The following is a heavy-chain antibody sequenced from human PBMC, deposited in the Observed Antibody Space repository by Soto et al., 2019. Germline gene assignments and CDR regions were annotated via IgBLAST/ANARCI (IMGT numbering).Heavy chain of an antibody. CDR2: IIPIFGTA. J-gene: IGHJ4*02. CDR3: ARGYYYDSSGYYSTAYYFDY. CDR1: GGTFSSYA. Sequence: QVQMVQSGADVKKPGSSVKVSCKASGGTFSSYAISWVRQAPGQGLEWMGGIIPIFGTANYAQKFQGRVTITADESTSTAYMELSSLRSEDPAVYYCARGYYYDSSGYYSTAYYFDYWGQGTLVTVSS. V-gene: IGHV1-69*01. D-gene: IGHD3-22*01.